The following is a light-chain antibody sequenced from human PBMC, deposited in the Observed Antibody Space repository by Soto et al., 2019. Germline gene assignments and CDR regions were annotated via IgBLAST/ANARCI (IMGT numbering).Light chain of an antibody. CDR1: NSDVGGYNY. CDR3: SSYTSSSTF. J-gene: IGLJ1*01. CDR2: DVS. V-gene: IGLV2-14*01. Sequence: QSVLTQPASVSGSPGQSLTISCTGTNSDVGGYNYVSWYQQHPGKAPKLMIYDVSNRPSGVSNRFSGSKSGNTASLTISGLQAEDEADYYCSSYTSSSTFFGTGTKVTVL.